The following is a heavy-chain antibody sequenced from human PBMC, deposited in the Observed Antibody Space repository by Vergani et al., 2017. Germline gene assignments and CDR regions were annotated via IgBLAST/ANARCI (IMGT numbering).Heavy chain of an antibody. CDR3: AKHFRGWGIDY. CDR2: IQFDGSNQ. CDR1: GFTLSNYD. Sequence: VQLLESGGGWVQPGGSLRLSCATSGFTLSNYDMQWIRQGPGKGLEFVAFIQFDGSNQYYADSVKGRFTLSRDFSKNTLYLQMNSLRTDDTATYYCAKHFRGWGIDYWGQGTQVIVSS. V-gene: IGHV3-30*02. J-gene: IGHJ4*02. D-gene: IGHD3-16*01.